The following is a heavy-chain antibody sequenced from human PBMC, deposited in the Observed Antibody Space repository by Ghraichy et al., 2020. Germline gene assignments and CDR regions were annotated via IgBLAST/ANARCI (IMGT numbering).Heavy chain of an antibody. D-gene: IGHD3-10*01. CDR3: ARKSMVRGATYAFDI. CDR1: GGTFSSYA. CDR2: IIPILGIA. Sequence: SVKVSCKASGGTFSSYAISWVRQAPGQGLEWMGRIIPILGIANYAQKFQGRVTITADKSTSTAYMELSSLRSEDTAVYYCARKSMVRGATYAFDIWGQGTMVTVSS. V-gene: IGHV1-69*04. J-gene: IGHJ3*02.